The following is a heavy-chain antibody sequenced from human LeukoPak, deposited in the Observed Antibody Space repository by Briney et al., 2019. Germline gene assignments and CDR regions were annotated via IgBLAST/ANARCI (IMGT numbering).Heavy chain of an antibody. D-gene: IGHD6-19*01. Sequence: GSSVKVSCKASGGTFSSYAISWVRPAPGQGIEWMGRIIPIFGTANYAQKFQGRVTITTDESTSTAYMELSSLRSEDTAVYYCARDSSDEGIAVAVNFDYWGREPWSPSPQ. CDR2: IIPIFGTA. J-gene: IGHJ4*02. CDR3: ARDSSDEGIAVAVNFDY. CDR1: GGTFSSYA. V-gene: IGHV1-69*05.